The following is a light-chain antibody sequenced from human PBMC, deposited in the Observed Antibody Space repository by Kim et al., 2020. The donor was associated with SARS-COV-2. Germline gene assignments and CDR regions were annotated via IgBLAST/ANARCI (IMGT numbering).Light chain of an antibody. V-gene: IGKV3-11*01. Sequence: LSPVERATRSCRATRNVDIRLAWFKQKPGQPPSLLIYDASNRAPGVPARFSGSGSGTDFTLTMSSLEAEDFAVYYCQQRAHWPRTFGQGTRLEIK. CDR3: QQRAHWPRT. CDR1: RNVDIR. CDR2: DAS. J-gene: IGKJ5*01.